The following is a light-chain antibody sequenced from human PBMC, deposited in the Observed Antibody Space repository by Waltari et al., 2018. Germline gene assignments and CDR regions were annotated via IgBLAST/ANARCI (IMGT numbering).Light chain of an antibody. Sequence: DVVMTQSPLSLPVTLGQPASISCRSSQSLVHSDGNTHLNWFQQRPGQSPRRLIYEVSNREAGVPDRCSGSGSGTDFTLKITRVEAEDVGVYYCMQGTHWPYTFGQGTKLEIK. V-gene: IGKV2-30*02. CDR1: QSLVHSDGNTH. J-gene: IGKJ2*01. CDR3: MQGTHWPYT. CDR2: EVS.